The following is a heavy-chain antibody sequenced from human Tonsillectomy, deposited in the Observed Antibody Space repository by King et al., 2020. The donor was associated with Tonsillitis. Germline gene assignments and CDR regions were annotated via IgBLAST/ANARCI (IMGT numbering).Heavy chain of an antibody. D-gene: IGHD1-26*01. CDR3: ARQRGSYYDY. CDR1: GYTFTSYG. V-gene: IGHV1-18*04. Sequence: VQLVESGAXVXXXXASXXXXCXASGYTFTSYGISWVRQAPGQGLEWMGWISAYNGNTNYAQKLKGRVTMTKDTSTSTAYMELRSLRADDTAVYYCARQRGSYYDYWGQGTLVTVSS. J-gene: IGHJ4*02. CDR2: ISAYNGNT.